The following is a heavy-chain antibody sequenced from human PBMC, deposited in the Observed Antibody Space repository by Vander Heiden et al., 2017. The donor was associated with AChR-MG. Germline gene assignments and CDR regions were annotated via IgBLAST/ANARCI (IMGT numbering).Heavy chain of an antibody. V-gene: IGHV3-30-3*01. Sequence: QVQLVESGGGVVQPGRSLSLSCAASGHTFSSYSMHWVRQAPGKGLEWVAVISYDGSNKYYADSVKGRFTISRDNSKNTLYLQMNSLRAEDTAVYYCARDPSTYWYFDLWGRGTLVTVSS. CDR2: ISYDGSNK. J-gene: IGHJ2*01. D-gene: IGHD2-2*01. CDR3: ARDPSTYWYFDL. CDR1: GHTFSSYS.